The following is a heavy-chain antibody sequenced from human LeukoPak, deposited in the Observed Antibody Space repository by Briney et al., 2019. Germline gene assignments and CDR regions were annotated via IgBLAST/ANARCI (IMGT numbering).Heavy chain of an antibody. J-gene: IGHJ4*02. Sequence: ASVKVSCKASGYTFTGYYMHWVRQAPGQGLEWMGWINPNSGGTNYAQKFQGRVTMTTDTSTSTAYMELRSLRSDDTAVYYCARVRWGFYYYGSGSHGPFDYWGQGTLVTVSS. CDR2: INPNSGGT. CDR3: ARVRWGFYYYGSGSHGPFDY. CDR1: GYTFTGYY. V-gene: IGHV1-2*02. D-gene: IGHD3-10*01.